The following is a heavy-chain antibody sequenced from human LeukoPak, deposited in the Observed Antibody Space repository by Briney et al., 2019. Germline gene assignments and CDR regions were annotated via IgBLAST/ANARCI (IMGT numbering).Heavy chain of an antibody. CDR3: ARVFPGGYYFDY. V-gene: IGHV4-39*07. CDR2: IYHSGST. Sequence: SETLSLTCTVSGGSISSRSHYWGWIRQPPGKGLEWIGSIYHSGSTNYNPSLKSRVTISVDKSKNQFSLKLSSVTAADTAVYYCARVFPGGYYFDYWGQGTLVTVSS. D-gene: IGHD3-16*01. CDR1: GGSISSRSHY. J-gene: IGHJ4*02.